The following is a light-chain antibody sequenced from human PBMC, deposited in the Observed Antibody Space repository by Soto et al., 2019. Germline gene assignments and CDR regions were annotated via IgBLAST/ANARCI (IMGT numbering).Light chain of an antibody. J-gene: IGKJ5*01. CDR2: DAS. CDR1: QSVSTN. V-gene: IGKV3-11*01. CDR3: QQRSNWPT. Sequence: EIMMTQSPATLSVSPGERATLSCRAGQSVSTNLAWYQQKPGQASRLLIYDASNRATGIPARFSGSGCGTDFTLTISSLESEDFAIYYCQQRSNWPTFGQGTRLEIK.